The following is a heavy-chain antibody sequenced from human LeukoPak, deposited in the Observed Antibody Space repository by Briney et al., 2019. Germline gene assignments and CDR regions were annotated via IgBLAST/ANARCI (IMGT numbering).Heavy chain of an antibody. J-gene: IGHJ6*02. V-gene: IGHV1-2*02. D-gene: IGHD6-19*01. Sequence: ASVKVSCKASGYTFTGYYMHWVRQALGQGLEWMGWINPNSGGTNYAQKFQGRVTMTRDTSISTAYMELSRLRSDDTAVYYCARDGIAVAGLSYYYYGMDVWGQGTTVTVSS. CDR3: ARDGIAVAGLSYYYYGMDV. CDR2: INPNSGGT. CDR1: GYTFTGYY.